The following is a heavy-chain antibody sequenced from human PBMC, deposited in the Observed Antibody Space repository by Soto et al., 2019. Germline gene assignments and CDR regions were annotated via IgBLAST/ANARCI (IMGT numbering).Heavy chain of an antibody. V-gene: IGHV2-5*02. Sequence: QITLKESGPTLVKPTQTLTLTCTFSGFSLSSTRMAVGWIRQPPGKALEWLALIYWDDDKRYSPFLKSRLTITKETSKNQVVLTMSNMDPVDTARYYWAHIVVAGLGYYFDYWGQGTLVTVSS. CDR2: IYWDDDK. CDR3: AHIVVAGLGYYFDY. D-gene: IGHD6-19*01. J-gene: IGHJ4*02. CDR1: GFSLSSTRMA.